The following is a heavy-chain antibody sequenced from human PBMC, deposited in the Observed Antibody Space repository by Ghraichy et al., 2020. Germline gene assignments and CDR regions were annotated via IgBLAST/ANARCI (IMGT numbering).Heavy chain of an antibody. V-gene: IGHV1-2*04. CDR2: INPNSGGT. D-gene: IGHD6-19*01. J-gene: IGHJ4*02. CDR3: ARAAGLVPPNYFDY. Sequence: ASVKVSCKASGYTFTGYYMHWVRQAPGQGLEWMGWINPNSGGTNYAQKFQGWVTMTRDTSISTAYMELSRLRSDDTAVYYCARAAGLVPPNYFDYWGQGTLVTVSS. CDR1: GYTFTGYY.